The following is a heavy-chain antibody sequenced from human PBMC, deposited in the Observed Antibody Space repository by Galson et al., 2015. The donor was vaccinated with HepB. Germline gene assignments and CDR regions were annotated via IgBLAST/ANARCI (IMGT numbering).Heavy chain of an antibody. J-gene: IGHJ5*02. V-gene: IGHV4-30-4*07. CDR1: GGSISSGGYS. CDR3: ARDSRAGVKGSGSYYNWFDP. CDR2: IYYSGST. D-gene: IGHD3-10*01. Sequence: TLSLTCAVSGGSISSGGYSWSWIRQPPGKGLEWIGYIYYSGSTYYNPSLKSRVTISVDTSKNQFSLKLSSVTAADTAVYYCARDSRAGVKGSGSYYNWFDPWGQGTLVTVSS.